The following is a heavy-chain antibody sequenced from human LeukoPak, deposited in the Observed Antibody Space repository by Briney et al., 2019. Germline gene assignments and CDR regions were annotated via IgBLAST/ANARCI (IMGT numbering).Heavy chain of an antibody. CDR3: ARRGSSWSRGYFDY. J-gene: IGHJ4*02. Sequence: SETLSLTCTVSGGSISSYYWSWIRQPPGKGLEWIGYIYYSGSTNYNPSLKSRVTISVDTSKNQFSLKLSSVAAADTAVYYCARRGSSWSRGYFDYWGQGTLVTVSS. V-gene: IGHV4-59*08. CDR1: GGSISSYY. CDR2: IYYSGST. D-gene: IGHD6-13*01.